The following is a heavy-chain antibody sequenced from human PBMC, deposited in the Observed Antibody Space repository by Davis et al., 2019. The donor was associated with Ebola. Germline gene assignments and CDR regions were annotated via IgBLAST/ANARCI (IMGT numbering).Heavy chain of an antibody. CDR3: AGDPPQSGGYV. V-gene: IGHV3-53*04. Sequence: PGGSLRLSCVASGFTVSSDYMSWVRQAPGKGLEWVSVIYSGGSTYYADSVKGRFTISRHNSENTVFLQMNSLRPDDTAVYYCAGDPPQSGGYVWGQGTLVTVSS. CDR2: IYSGGST. J-gene: IGHJ4*02. CDR1: GFTVSSDY. D-gene: IGHD5-12*01.